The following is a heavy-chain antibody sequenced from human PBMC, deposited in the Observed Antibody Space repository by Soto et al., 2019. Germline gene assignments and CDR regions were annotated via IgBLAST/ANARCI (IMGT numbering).Heavy chain of an antibody. V-gene: IGHV4-39*01. Sequence: QLQLQESGPGLVKPSETVSLTCTVSGGPIRNSDYYWGWIRQSPGKGLEWIGSIYHSGSTYYNPSLRSRVAISGDTAQNQFPLKLSSVTAADTAVYYCARHGPIAVPGYYFDSWGQGTLVTVSS. CDR2: IYHSGST. J-gene: IGHJ4*02. CDR3: ARHGPIAVPGYYFDS. CDR1: GGPIRNSDYY. D-gene: IGHD6-19*01.